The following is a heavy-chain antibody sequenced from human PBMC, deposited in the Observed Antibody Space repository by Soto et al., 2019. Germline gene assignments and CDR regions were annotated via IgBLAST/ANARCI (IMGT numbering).Heavy chain of an antibody. J-gene: IGHJ6*02. V-gene: IGHV4-59*01. CDR2: IYHSGRT. CDR3: ARDGDGRMTTNPYYYSGMDV. CDR1: NDSISGYY. Sequence: KPSETLSLTCIVSNDSISGYYWSWIRQPPGKGLEWIGNIYHSGRTNYNSSLKSRVSMSVDTSRTQFSLRLVSVTAADTAVYYCARDGDGRMTTNPYYYSGMDVWGQGTTVTVSS. D-gene: IGHD4-4*01.